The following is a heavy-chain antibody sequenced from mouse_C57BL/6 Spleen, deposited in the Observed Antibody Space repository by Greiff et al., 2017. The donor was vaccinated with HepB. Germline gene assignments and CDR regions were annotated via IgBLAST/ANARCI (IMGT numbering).Heavy chain of an antibody. CDR3: ARAEDDYDADDY. V-gene: IGHV1-82*01. D-gene: IGHD2-4*01. Sequence: VQLVESGPELVKPGASVKISCKASGYAFSSSWMNWVKQRPGKGLEWIGRIYPGDGDTNYNGKFKGKATLTADKSSSTAYMQLSSLTSEDSAVYFCARAEDDYDADDYWGQGTTLTVSS. CDR1: GYAFSSSW. CDR2: IYPGDGDT. J-gene: IGHJ2*01.